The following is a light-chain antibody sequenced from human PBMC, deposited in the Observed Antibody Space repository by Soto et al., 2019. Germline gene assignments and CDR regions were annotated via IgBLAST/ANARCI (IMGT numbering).Light chain of an antibody. V-gene: IGKV3-15*01. J-gene: IGKJ1*01. Sequence: ERVMTQSPATLSVSPGERATLSCRASQSISSNLAWYQQKPGQAPRLLMFRTSSRATGFPARFSGSGSGTEFNLTISSLQSEDFAVYYCQQYNDWPRTFGQGTKVDIK. CDR1: QSISSN. CDR2: RTS. CDR3: QQYNDWPRT.